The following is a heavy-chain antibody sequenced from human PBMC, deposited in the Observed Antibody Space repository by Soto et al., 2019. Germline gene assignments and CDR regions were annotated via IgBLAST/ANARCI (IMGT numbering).Heavy chain of an antibody. J-gene: IGHJ4*02. D-gene: IGHD5-12*01. V-gene: IGHV3-30*18. Sequence: VQLLESGGGVIQPGRSLRLSCAASGFTFSSCAMHWVRRAPGKGLEWVAVVTYEDNAIHYADSVKGRFTISRDNFKNMMYLEMDSLRVEDSAVYYCVKEPSCGYWRTADYWSEGTLITVSS. CDR2: VTYEDNAI. CDR3: VKEPSCGYWRTADY. CDR1: GFTFSSCA.